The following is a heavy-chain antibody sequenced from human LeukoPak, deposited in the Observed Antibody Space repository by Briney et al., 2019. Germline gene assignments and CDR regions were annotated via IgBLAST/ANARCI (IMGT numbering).Heavy chain of an antibody. CDR1: GDSVSSNSAA. D-gene: IGHD4-23*01. CDR3: ARDQTGHDYGGNGNWFDP. Sequence: SQTLSLTGAISGDSVSSNSAAWNWIRQSPSRGLEWLGRTYYRSKWYNDYAVSVKSRITINPDTSKDQFSLQLNSVTPEDTAVYYCARDQTGHDYGGNGNWFDPWGQGTLVTVSS. CDR2: TYYRSKWYN. J-gene: IGHJ5*02. V-gene: IGHV6-1*01.